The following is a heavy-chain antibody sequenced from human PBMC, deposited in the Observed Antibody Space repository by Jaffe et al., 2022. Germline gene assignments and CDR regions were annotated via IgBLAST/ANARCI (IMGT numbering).Heavy chain of an antibody. CDR3: TRGGCSGGRCYGGRFDY. J-gene: IGHJ4*02. D-gene: IGHD2-15*01. CDR2: INPIGGST. CDR1: GYTFTSHY. Sequence: QVQLVQSGAEVKKPGASVTVSCKASGYTFTSHYFDWVRQAPGQGFEWVGSINPIGGSTLYAQNLQGRVTLRRDTSTTTVYMDLSSLISGDTAVYYCTRGGCSGGRCYGGRFDYWGQGTLVTVSS. V-gene: IGHV1-46*03.